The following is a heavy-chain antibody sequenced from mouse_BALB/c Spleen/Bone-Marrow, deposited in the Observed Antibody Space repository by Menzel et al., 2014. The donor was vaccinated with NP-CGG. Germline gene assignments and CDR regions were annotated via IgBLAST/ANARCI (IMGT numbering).Heavy chain of an antibody. V-gene: IGHV7-1*02. CDR1: GFTFSDFY. D-gene: IGHD2-10*02. Sequence: EVKVEESGGGLVQPGDSLILSCATSGFTFSDFYMEWVRQPPGKRLEWIAASRNKAKYYTTEYSASVKGRFIVSRDTSQSVLYLQMNALRAEDTAIYYCARDVGYGNYFVYWGQGTLVTVSA. CDR3: ARDVGYGNYFVY. CDR2: SRNKAKYYTT. J-gene: IGHJ3*01.